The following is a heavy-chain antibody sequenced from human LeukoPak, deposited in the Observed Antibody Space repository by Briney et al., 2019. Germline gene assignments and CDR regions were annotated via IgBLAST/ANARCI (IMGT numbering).Heavy chain of an antibody. CDR1: GFTFSDYY. D-gene: IGHD6-19*01. CDR2: INHSGST. CDR3: ATTGIAVAGTRYWYFDL. V-gene: IGHV4-34*08. J-gene: IGHJ2*01. Sequence: GSLRLSCAASGFTFSDYYMSWIRQPPGKGLEWIGEINHSGSTNYNPSLKSRVTISVDTSKNQFSLKLSSVTAADTAVYYCATTGIAVAGTRYWYFDLWGRGTLVTVSS.